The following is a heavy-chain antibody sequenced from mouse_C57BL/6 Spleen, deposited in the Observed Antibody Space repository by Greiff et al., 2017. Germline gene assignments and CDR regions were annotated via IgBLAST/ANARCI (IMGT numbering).Heavy chain of an antibody. CDR1: GYTFTDYY. Sequence: VKLQESGAELVRPGASVKLSCKASGYTFTDYYINWVKQRPGQGLEWISRIYPGSGNTYYNEKFKGKATLTAEKSSSTAYMQLSSLTSEDSAVYFCARSGLGDYAMDYWGQGTSVTVSS. V-gene: IGHV1-76*01. D-gene: IGHD3-3*01. J-gene: IGHJ4*01. CDR2: IYPGSGNT. CDR3: ARSGLGDYAMDY.